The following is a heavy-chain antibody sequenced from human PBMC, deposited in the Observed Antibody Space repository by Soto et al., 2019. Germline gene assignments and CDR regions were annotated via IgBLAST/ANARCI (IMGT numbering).Heavy chain of an antibody. D-gene: IGHD2-15*01. CDR1: GGSTHSYY. CDR2: VYDNGDT. J-gene: IGHJ4*02. V-gene: IGHV4-59*01. CDR3: ARGHGHGGSSFDF. Sequence: QVQLQESGPGLVKPSETLSLTCTVSGGSTHSYYWAWIRQPPGKGLEWMGYVYDNGDTNYNPSLKSRVTISVDASKNQFSLKLTSVPPADTAVYYCARGHGHGGSSFDFWGQGTLVTVSS.